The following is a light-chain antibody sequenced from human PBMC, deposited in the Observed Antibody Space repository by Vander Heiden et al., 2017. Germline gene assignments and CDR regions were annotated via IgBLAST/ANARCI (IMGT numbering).Light chain of an antibody. CDR1: SSEVGSFNL. CDR3: CSYAGSSTYV. V-gene: IGLV2-23*02. J-gene: IGLJ1*01. Sequence: QSALTQPASVSGSPGQSITISCTGTSSEVGSFNLVSWYQQHPGKAPKFMIYEVSKRPSGVSNRFSGSKSGNTASLTISGLQAEDEADYYCCSYAGSSTYVFGTGTKVTVL. CDR2: EVS.